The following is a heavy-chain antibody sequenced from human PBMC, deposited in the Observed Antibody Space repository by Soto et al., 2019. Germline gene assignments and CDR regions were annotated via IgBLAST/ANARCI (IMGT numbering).Heavy chain of an antibody. Sequence: QLQLQESGPGLVKPSETLSLTCTVSGGSINNDNYYWGWIRQPPGKGLEWIGIIFYNGFTYYIPSLKSRVTISVDTSKNQFSLKLTSVTAADTAVYYCARQDDFWSGSGWFDPWGQGTLVTVSS. D-gene: IGHD3-3*01. J-gene: IGHJ5*02. CDR1: GGSINNDNYY. V-gene: IGHV4-39*01. CDR2: IFYNGFT. CDR3: ARQDDFWSGSGWFDP.